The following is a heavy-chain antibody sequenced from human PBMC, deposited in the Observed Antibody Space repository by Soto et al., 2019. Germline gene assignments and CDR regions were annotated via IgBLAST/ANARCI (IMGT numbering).Heavy chain of an antibody. D-gene: IGHD3-22*01. CDR1: GGSISSGGYS. V-gene: IGHV4-30-2*01. Sequence: QLQLQESGSGLVKPSQTLSLTCAVSGGSISSGGYSWSWIRQPPGKGLEWIGYIYHSGSTYYNPSLKSRVTISVYRSKNQFSLKLSSVTAADTAVYYCARARHYYDSSGYYYEPWFDPWGQGTLVTVSS. J-gene: IGHJ5*02. CDR3: ARARHYYDSSGYYYEPWFDP. CDR2: IYHSGST.